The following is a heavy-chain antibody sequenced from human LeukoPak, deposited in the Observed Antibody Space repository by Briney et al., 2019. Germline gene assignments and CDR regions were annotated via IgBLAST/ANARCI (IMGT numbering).Heavy chain of an antibody. CDR3: ARGHYDFWSGYSYYFDY. J-gene: IGHJ4*02. CDR1: GGSFSGYY. V-gene: IGHV4-34*01. CDR2: INHSGST. Sequence: SETLSFTCAVYGGSFSGYYWSWIRQPPGKGLEWIGEINHSGSTNYNPSLKSRVTISVDTSKNQFSLKLSSVTAADTAVYYCARGHYDFWSGYSYYFDYWGQGTLVTVSS. D-gene: IGHD3-3*01.